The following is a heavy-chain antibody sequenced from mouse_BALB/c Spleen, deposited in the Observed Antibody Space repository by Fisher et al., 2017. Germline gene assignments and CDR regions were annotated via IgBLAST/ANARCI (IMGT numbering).Heavy chain of an antibody. Sequence: ARFTISRDNSQSILYLQMNTLRAEDSATYYCARAYGNYWYFDVWGAGTTVTVSS. J-gene: IGHJ1*01. CDR3: ARAYGNYWYFDV. D-gene: IGHD2-10*02. V-gene: IGHV7-3*02.